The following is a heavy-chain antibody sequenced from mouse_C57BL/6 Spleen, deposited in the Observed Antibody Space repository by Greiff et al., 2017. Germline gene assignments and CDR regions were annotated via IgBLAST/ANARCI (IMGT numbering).Heavy chain of an antibody. D-gene: IGHD1-1*01. CDR1: GYSITSGYD. CDR2: ISYSGST. CDR3: AREGYGSSWYFDV. V-gene: IGHV3-1*01. J-gene: IGHJ1*03. Sequence: EVQGVESGPGMVKPSQSLSLTCTVTGYSITSGYDWHWIRHFPGNKLEWMGYISYSGSTNYNPSLKSRISITHDTSKNHFFLKLNSVTTEDTATYYCAREGYGSSWYFDVWGTGTTVTVSS.